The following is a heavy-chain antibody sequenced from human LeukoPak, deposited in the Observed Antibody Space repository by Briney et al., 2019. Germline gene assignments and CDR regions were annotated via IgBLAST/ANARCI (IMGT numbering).Heavy chain of an antibody. Sequence: GESLKISCKGSGYSFTSYWIGWVRQMPGKGLEWMGIIYPGDSDTGYSPSFQGQVTISADKSISTAYLQWSSLKASDTAMYYCARGYCSGGSCYGFDYWGQGTLVTVSS. J-gene: IGHJ4*02. CDR3: ARGYCSGGSCYGFDY. CDR2: IYPGDSDT. V-gene: IGHV5-51*01. CDR1: GYSFTSYW. D-gene: IGHD2-15*01.